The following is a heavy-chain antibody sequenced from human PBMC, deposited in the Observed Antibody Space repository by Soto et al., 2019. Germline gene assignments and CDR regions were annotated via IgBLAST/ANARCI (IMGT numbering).Heavy chain of an antibody. D-gene: IGHD3-10*01. CDR2: IYPGDSDT. J-gene: IGHJ6*03. CDR1: GYSFTSYW. V-gene: IGHV5-51*01. Sequence: PGESLKISCKGSGYSFTSYWIGWVRQMPGKGLEWMGIIYPGDSDTRYSPSFQGQVTISADKSISTAYLQWSSLKASDTAMYYCARLSAIYYYGSGSHIRSNYYYYYMDVWGKGTTVTVSS. CDR3: ARLSAIYYYGSGSHIRSNYYYYYMDV.